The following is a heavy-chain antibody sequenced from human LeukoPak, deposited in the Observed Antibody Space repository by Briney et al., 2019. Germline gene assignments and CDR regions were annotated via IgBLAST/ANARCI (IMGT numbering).Heavy chain of an antibody. J-gene: IGHJ4*02. CDR2: IRYDGSNK. CDR3: AKALVERAVAAKERGFDY. V-gene: IGHV3-30*02. CDR1: GFTFSSYG. Sequence: PGGSLRLSCAASGFTFSSYGMHWVRQAPGKGLERVAFIRYDGSNKYYAESVKGRFTISRDNSKNTLYLQMNSLRAEDTAVYYCAKALVERAVAAKERGFDYWGQGTLVTVAS. D-gene: IGHD6-19*01.